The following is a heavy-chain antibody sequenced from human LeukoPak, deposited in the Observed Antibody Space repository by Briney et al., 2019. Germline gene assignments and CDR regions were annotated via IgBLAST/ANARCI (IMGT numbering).Heavy chain of an antibody. J-gene: IGHJ4*02. CDR1: GGSISSSSYY. Sequence: PSETLSLTCTVSGGSISSSSYYWGWIRQPPGKGLEWIGSIYYSGSTYYNPSLKSRVTISVDTSKNQFSLKLSSATAADTAVYYCATRYSSGWWIFDYWGQGTLVTVSS. D-gene: IGHD6-19*01. CDR2: IYYSGST. V-gene: IGHV4-39*01. CDR3: ATRYSSGWWIFDY.